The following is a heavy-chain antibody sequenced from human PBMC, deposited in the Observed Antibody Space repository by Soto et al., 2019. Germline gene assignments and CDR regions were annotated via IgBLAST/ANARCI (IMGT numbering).Heavy chain of an antibody. Sequence: ASVKVSCKASGYRFSTYGINWVRQAPGQGLEWLGWTSTNNDDRNYAQKFRGRVTFTADTSTSTAYMELRSLISDDTAVYFCARERYVASRHSHFDSWGQGTQVTVSS. D-gene: IGHD6-6*01. CDR3: ARERYVASRHSHFDS. CDR1: GYRFSTYG. CDR2: TSTNNDDR. V-gene: IGHV1-18*04. J-gene: IGHJ4*02.